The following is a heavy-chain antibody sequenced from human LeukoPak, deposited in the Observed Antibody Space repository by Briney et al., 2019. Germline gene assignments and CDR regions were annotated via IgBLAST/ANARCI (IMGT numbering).Heavy chain of an antibody. V-gene: IGHV3-30*18. CDR1: GLSFNSCG. J-gene: IGHJ4*02. CDR3: AKGSGGSGSFYNHFDC. D-gene: IGHD3-10*01. CDR2: ISSDGSNK. Sequence: GGSLRLSCAASGLSFNSCGMHWVRQAPGKGLEWVAVISSDGSNKYYADSVKGRFTISRDNPKNTLSLQMNSLRTEDTAVFYCAKGSGGSGSFYNHFDCWGQGTLVTVSS.